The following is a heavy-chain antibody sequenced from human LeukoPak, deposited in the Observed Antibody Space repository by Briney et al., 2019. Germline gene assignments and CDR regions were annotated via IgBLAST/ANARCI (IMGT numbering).Heavy chain of an antibody. CDR2: ISSTGGTT. CDR1: GFTFTSHG. V-gene: IGHV3-23*01. D-gene: IGHD3-10*02. J-gene: IGHJ6*04. Sequence: PGGSLRLSCAASGFTFTSHGMNWVRQAPGKGLEWVSGISSTGGTTYYADSVKGHFTISRDNAKNSLYLQMNSLRAEDTAVYYCAELGITMIGGVWGKGTTVTISS. CDR3: AELGITMIGGV.